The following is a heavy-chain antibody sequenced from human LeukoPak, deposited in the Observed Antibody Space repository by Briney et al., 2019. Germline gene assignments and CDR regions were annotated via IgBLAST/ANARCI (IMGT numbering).Heavy chain of an antibody. V-gene: IGHV1-3*01. Sequence: ASVKVSCKASGYTFTSYAMHWVRQAPGQRLEWMGWINAGNGNTKYSQKFQGRVTITRDTSASTAYMELSSLRSEDTAVYYCARVQAYGIAVAGTYYYGMDVWGKGTTVTVSS. CDR3: ARVQAYGIAVAGTYYYGMDV. CDR2: INAGNGNT. D-gene: IGHD6-19*01. J-gene: IGHJ6*04. CDR1: GYTFTSYA.